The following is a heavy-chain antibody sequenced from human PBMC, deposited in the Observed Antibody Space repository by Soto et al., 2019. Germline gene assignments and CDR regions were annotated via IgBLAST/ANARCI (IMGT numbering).Heavy chain of an antibody. Sequence: SVKVSCKASGGTFSSYAISWVRQAPGQGLEWMGGIIPIFGTANYAQRFQGRVTITADESTSTAYMELSSLRSEDTAVYYCATGTTLTARFDPWGQGTLVTVSS. CDR1: GGTFSSYA. D-gene: IGHD4-17*01. CDR2: IIPIFGTA. V-gene: IGHV1-69*13. J-gene: IGHJ5*02. CDR3: ATGTTLTARFDP.